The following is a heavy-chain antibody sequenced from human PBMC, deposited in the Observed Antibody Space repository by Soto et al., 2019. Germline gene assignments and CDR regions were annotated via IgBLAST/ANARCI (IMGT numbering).Heavy chain of an antibody. CDR3: ARDKYYGSGRPYYYYRMAV. Sequence: PGGSLRLSCAASGFTFGSYSMNWVRQTPGKGLEWVSSISSSSSYISYADSVKGRFTISRDNAKKSLYLQMNSLRLEDTAVYYCARDKYYGSGRPYYYYRMAVWAQGTSVTVSS. J-gene: IGHJ6*02. CDR2: ISSSSSYI. CDR1: GFTFGSYS. V-gene: IGHV3-21*01. D-gene: IGHD3-10*01.